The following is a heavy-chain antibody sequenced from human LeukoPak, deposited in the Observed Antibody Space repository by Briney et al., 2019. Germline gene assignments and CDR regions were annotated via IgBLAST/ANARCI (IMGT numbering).Heavy chain of an antibody. CDR3: AKGGGYCSGGSCYHWGGMDYYYGMDV. V-gene: IGHV3-23*01. D-gene: IGHD2-15*01. J-gene: IGHJ6*02. CDR1: GFTFSSYA. CDR2: ISGSGGST. Sequence: GGSLRLSCAASGFTFSSYAMSWVHQAPGKGLEWVSAISGSGGSTYYADSVKRRFTISRDNSKNTLYLQMNRLTSEDTAGYYCAKGGGYCSGGSCYHWGGMDYYYGMDVWGQGTTVTVSS.